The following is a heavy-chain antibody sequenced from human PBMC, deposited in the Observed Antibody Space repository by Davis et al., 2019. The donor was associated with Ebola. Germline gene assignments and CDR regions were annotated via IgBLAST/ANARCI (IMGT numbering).Heavy chain of an antibody. D-gene: IGHD6-19*01. CDR1: GGTFSSYA. CDR3: ARGYGSGWYSY. V-gene: IGHV1-18*01. CDR2: ISAYNGNT. Sequence: AASVKVSCKASGGTFSSYAISWVRQPPGQGLEWMGWISAYNGNTNYAQKLQGRVTMTTDTSTSTAYMELRSLRSDDTAVYYCARGYGSGWYSYWGQGTLVTVSS. J-gene: IGHJ4*02.